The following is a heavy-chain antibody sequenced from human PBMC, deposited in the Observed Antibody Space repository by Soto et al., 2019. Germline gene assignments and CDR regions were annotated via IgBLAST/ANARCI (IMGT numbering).Heavy chain of an antibody. Sequence: QVQLQESGPGLVKPSQTLSLTCTVSGDSVNTADYYWTWIRQSPEKGLEWIVNIFYDGSAYPTPSLNSRVSASVDTSKTQVSLNLFSVTAADTAVYYCARRLRDTASHYYNWFDPWGQGTLVTVSS. CDR1: GDSVNTADYY. V-gene: IGHV4-30-4*01. J-gene: IGHJ5*02. CDR2: IFYDGSA. CDR3: ARRLRDTASHYYNWFDP. D-gene: IGHD3-10*01.